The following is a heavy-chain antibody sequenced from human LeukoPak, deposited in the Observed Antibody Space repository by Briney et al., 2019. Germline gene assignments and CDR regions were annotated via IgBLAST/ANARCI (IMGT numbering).Heavy chain of an antibody. CDR2: INPNSGGT. V-gene: IGHV1-2*02. D-gene: IGHD5-24*01. CDR3: ARDGRDGYNLVHY. CDR1: GYTFTAYY. J-gene: IGHJ4*02. Sequence: GSVKVSCKASGYTFTAYYIHWVRQAPGQGLEWMGWINPNSGGTNYAQKFQGRVTMTRDTSISVVYMELNRLRSDDTAVYYCARDGRDGYNLVHYWGQGTLVTVS.